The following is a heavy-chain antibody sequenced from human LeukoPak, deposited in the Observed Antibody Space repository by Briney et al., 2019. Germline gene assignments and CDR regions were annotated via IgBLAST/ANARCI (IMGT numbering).Heavy chain of an antibody. CDR1: GFTFSSYA. CDR2: IWYDGSNK. V-gene: IGHV3-33*01. CDR3: ARADHGWYTFDY. J-gene: IGHJ4*02. D-gene: IGHD6-19*01. Sequence: PGRSLRLSCAASGFTFSSYAMHWVRQAPGKGLEWVAVIWYDGSNKYYADSVKGRFTISRDNSKNTLSLQMNSLRAEDTAVYYCARADHGWYTFDYWGQGTLVTVPS.